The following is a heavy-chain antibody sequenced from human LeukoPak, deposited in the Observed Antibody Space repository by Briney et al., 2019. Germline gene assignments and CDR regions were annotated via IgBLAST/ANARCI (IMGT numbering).Heavy chain of an antibody. CDR3: ARGGWSGYFNYYYYGMDV. V-gene: IGHV1-46*01. Sequence: ASVRVSCKASGYTFTSYYMHWVRQAPGQGLEWMGIINPSGGSTSYAQKFQGRVTMTRDTSTSTVYMELSSLRSEDTAVYYCARGGWSGYFNYYYYGMDVWGQGTTVTVSS. J-gene: IGHJ6*02. D-gene: IGHD3-3*01. CDR1: GYTFTSYY. CDR2: INPSGGST.